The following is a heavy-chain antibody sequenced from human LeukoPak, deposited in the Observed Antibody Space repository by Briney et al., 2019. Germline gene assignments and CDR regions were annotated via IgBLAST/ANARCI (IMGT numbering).Heavy chain of an antibody. V-gene: IGHV4-59*10. J-gene: IGHJ5*02. CDR1: GGSFSGYY. Sequence: PSETLSLTCAVYGGSFSGYYWSWIRQPPGKGLEWIGRIYTSGSTNYNPSLKSRVTMSVDTSKNQFSLKLSSVTAADTAVYYCARDGGVAAAGTWWFDPWGQGTLVTVSS. CDR3: ARDGGVAAAGTWWFDP. CDR2: IYTSGST. D-gene: IGHD6-13*01.